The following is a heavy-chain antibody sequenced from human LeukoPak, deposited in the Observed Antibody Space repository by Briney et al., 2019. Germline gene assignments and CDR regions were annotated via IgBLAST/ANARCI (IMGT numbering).Heavy chain of an antibody. Sequence: SETLSLTCTISGGSISNYYWSWLRQSPGKGLERIGYISNSGTTDYAPSLMSRVTISVDTSKNQFSLKLNSLTASDTAVYYCARRSYRGFDSWGQGTLVTVSS. CDR1: GGSISNYY. J-gene: IGHJ4*02. D-gene: IGHD2-21*01. CDR3: ARRSYRGFDS. CDR2: ISNSGTT. V-gene: IGHV4-59*08.